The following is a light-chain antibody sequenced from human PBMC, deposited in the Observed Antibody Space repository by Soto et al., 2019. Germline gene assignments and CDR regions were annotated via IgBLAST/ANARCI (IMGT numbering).Light chain of an antibody. J-gene: IGKJ4*01. CDR3: QQCRNWPLT. CDR2: DAS. CDR1: QNVYNN. V-gene: IGKV3-15*01. Sequence: EIVMTQSPATLSVSPREGATLSCKASQNVYNNLAWYQQRPGQPPRLLIYDASTRATGISARFSGSGYGTDFTLTISSLQSEDFAVYFCQQCRNWPLTFGGGTKVEIK.